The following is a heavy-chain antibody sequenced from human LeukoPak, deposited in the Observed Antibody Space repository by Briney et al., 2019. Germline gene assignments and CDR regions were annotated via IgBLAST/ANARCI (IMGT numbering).Heavy chain of an antibody. CDR3: ARDQGAAADPYYYYGMDV. J-gene: IGHJ6*02. Sequence: GGSLRLSCAASGFTFSSYSMNWFRQAPGKGLEWVSSISSSSSYIYYADSVKGRFTISRDNAKNSLYLQMNSLRAEDTAVYYCARDQGAAADPYYYYGMDVWGQGTTVTVSS. CDR1: GFTFSSYS. D-gene: IGHD6-13*01. V-gene: IGHV3-21*01. CDR2: ISSSSSYI.